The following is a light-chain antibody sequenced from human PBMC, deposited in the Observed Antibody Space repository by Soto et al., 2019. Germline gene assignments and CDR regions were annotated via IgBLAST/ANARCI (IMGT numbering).Light chain of an antibody. CDR2: GAA. J-gene: IGKJ1*01. CDR1: QSVNTN. CDR3: QQYDNWTWT. V-gene: IGKV3-15*01. Sequence: EIVMTQSPATLSVSPGQRVTLSCRASQSVNTNLAWYQHIRGQAPRLLIYGAATRATGIPARFSGTGSGTEFTLTIGSLQSEDFAVYYCQQYDNWTWTFGHGTKVEIK.